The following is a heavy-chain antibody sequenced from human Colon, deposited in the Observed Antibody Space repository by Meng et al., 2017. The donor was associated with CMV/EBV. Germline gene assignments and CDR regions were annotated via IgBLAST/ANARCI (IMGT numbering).Heavy chain of an antibody. CDR1: GFRITDYA. D-gene: IGHD5-24*01. Sequence: SCAASGFRITDYAVNWVRQAPGRGLEWVSVISASGYYTFYAGYVKGRFTIGRDISKNTVYLQTNSLRAEDTAVYFCAKAPTRRYYFDSWGQGSLVTVSS. CDR2: ISASGYYT. V-gene: IGHV3-23*01. CDR3: AKAPTRRYYFDS. J-gene: IGHJ4*02.